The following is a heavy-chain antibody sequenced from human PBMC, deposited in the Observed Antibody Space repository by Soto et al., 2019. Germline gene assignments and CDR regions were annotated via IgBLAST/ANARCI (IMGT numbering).Heavy chain of an antibody. CDR1: GFTFSSYA. CDR3: AKVEVVRVTYNWFDP. J-gene: IGHJ5*02. CDR2: ISGSGGNT. Sequence: GGSLRLSCAASGFTFSSYAMSWVRQAPGKGLEWVSAISGSGGNTYYADSVKGRFTVSRDNSKNTLYLQMNSLRAEDTAVYYCAKVEVVRVTYNWFDPWGQGTLVTVSS. V-gene: IGHV3-23*01. D-gene: IGHD2-15*01.